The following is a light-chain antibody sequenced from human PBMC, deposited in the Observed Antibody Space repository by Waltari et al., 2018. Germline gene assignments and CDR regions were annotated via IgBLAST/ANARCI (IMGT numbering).Light chain of an antibody. V-gene: IGLV1-40*01. CDR2: SSN. Sequence: QSVLTQPPSVSGAPGQTVTISCTGSRPNIGSIFHAHWYQHVPGEAPKLLIYSSNSRPTGVPDRFSASRSGTTASLTITGLQAEDEADYYCQSYDDNLSALFGGGTKLTVL. CDR3: QSYDDNLSAL. CDR1: RPNIGSIFH. J-gene: IGLJ3*02.